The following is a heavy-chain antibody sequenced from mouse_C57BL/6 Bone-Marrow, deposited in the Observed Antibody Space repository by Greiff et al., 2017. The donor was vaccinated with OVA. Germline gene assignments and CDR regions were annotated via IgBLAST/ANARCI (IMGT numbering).Heavy chain of an antibody. CDR1: GYAFSSSW. Sequence: QVQLQQSGPELVKPGASVKLSCKASGYAFSSSWMYWVKQRPGKGLEWIGRIYPGDGDTNYNGKIKGKATLTADKSSSTAYMQLSSLTSEDSAVYFCAREDDYDWYFDVWGTGTTVTVSS. CDR2: IYPGDGDT. D-gene: IGHD2-4*01. CDR3: AREDDYDWYFDV. J-gene: IGHJ1*03. V-gene: IGHV1-82*01.